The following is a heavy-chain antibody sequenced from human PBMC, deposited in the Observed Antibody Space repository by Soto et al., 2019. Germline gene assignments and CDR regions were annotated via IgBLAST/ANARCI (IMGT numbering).Heavy chain of an antibody. CDR1: GYTFNTYG. Sequence: GASVKVSCKTSGYTFNTYGINWVRQAPGQGLELMGWISAYDGKTTYAEKFQGRVTLTTVTSTSTAYMELRSLRSDDTAIYYCARDPHEFWTSYWFDPWGQGTPVTVS. D-gene: IGHD3-3*01. V-gene: IGHV1-18*01. CDR2: ISAYDGKT. J-gene: IGHJ5*02. CDR3: ARDPHEFWTSYWFDP.